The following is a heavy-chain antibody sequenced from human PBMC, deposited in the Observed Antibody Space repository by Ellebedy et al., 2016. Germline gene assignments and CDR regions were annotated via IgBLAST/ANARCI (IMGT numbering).Heavy chain of an antibody. Sequence: GGSLRLXCAASGFTFSSYGMHWVRQAPGKGLEWVAVISYDGSNKYYADSVKGRFTISRDNSKNTLYLQMNSLRAEDTAVYYCAKDSELRYSLDYWGQGTLVTVSS. V-gene: IGHV3-30*18. CDR3: AKDSELRYSLDY. CDR2: ISYDGSNK. J-gene: IGHJ4*02. D-gene: IGHD3-9*01. CDR1: GFTFSSYG.